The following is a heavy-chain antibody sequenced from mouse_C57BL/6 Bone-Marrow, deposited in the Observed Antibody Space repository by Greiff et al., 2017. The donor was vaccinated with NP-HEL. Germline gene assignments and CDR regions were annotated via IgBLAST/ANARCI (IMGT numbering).Heavy chain of an antibody. CDR3: ARRGLGNFDY. J-gene: IGHJ2*01. CDR1: GHTFTSYG. V-gene: IGHV1-81*01. D-gene: IGHD4-1*01. Sequence: VQLQESGAELARPGASVKLSCKASGHTFTSYGISWVKQRTGQGLEWIGEIYPRSGNTYYNEKFKGKATLTADKSSSTAYMELRSLTSEDSAVYFCARRGLGNFDYWGQGTTLTVSS. CDR2: IYPRSGNT.